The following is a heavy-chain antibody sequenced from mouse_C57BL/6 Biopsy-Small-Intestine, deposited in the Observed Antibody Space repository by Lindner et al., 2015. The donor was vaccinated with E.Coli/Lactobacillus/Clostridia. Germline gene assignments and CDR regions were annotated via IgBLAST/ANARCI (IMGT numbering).Heavy chain of an antibody. CDR2: ISSGSSTI. D-gene: IGHD1-1*01. J-gene: IGHJ2*01. V-gene: IGHV5-17*01. Sequence: LQEVWGRALVEASEGSRRNSPRAASGFTFSDYGMHWVRQAPEKGLEWVAYISSGSSTIYYADTVKGRFTISRDNAKNTLFLQMTSLRSEDTAMYYCARCYGSSYRYYFDYWGQGTTLTVSS. CDR1: GFTFSDYG. CDR3: ARCYGSSYRYYFDY.